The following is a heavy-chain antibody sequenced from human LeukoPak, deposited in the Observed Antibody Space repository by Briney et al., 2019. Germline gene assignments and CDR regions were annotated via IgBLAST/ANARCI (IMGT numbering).Heavy chain of an antibody. CDR1: GFTFSSYS. CDR2: ISSSSSYI. CDR3: ARGPAATYDY. V-gene: IGHV3-21*01. D-gene: IGHD2-2*01. Sequence: GGSLRLSCAASGFTFSSYSMNWVRQAPGKGLEWVSSISSSSSYIYYADSVKGRFTISRGNAKNSLYLQMNSLRAEDTAVYYCARGPAATYDYWGQGTLVTVSS. J-gene: IGHJ4*02.